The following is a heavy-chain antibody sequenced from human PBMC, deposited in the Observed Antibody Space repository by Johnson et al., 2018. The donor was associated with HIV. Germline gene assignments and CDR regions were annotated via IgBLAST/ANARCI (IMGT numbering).Heavy chain of an antibody. CDR1: GFTFSNYG. CDR2: IRYDGSNK. CDR3: AKMSRGRQDAFDI. D-gene: IGHD3-16*01. Sequence: QMQLVESGGGLVKPGWSLRLSCAASGFTFSNYGMHWVRQAPGKGLEWVAFIRYDGSNKYYGDSVKGRFTISRDNSKNTLYVQMNSLRVEDTAVYYCAKMSRGRQDAFDIWGQGSMVSVSA. V-gene: IGHV3-30*02. J-gene: IGHJ3*02.